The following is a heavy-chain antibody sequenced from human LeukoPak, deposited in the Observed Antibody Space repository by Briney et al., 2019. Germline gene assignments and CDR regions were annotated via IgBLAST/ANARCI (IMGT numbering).Heavy chain of an antibody. CDR3: ARMPAVYYYYYMDV. Sequence: SETLSLTCTVSGGSISSHYWTWIRPPPGKELEWIGYFSYSGSTNYNPSLKSRVTISEDTSKNQFSLNLTSMTAADTAVYYCARMPAVYYYYYMDVWGKGTTVTVSS. D-gene: IGHD2-15*01. J-gene: IGHJ6*03. CDR1: GGSISSHY. V-gene: IGHV4-59*11. CDR2: FSYSGST.